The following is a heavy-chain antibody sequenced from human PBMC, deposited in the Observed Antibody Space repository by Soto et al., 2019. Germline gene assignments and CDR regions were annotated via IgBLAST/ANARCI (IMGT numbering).Heavy chain of an antibody. Sequence: QVQLVQSGAEVKKPGASVKVSGKASGYTFTSYGISWVRQAPGQGLEWMGWISAYNGNTNYAQKLQGRVTMTTDTSTSTAYMELRGLRSDDTAVYYWARLRYSSSWLAYYGRDVCCQGTTVTVSS. D-gene: IGHD6-13*01. CDR1: GYTFTSYG. CDR3: ARLRYSSSWLAYYGRDV. V-gene: IGHV1-18*04. CDR2: ISAYNGNT. J-gene: IGHJ6*02.